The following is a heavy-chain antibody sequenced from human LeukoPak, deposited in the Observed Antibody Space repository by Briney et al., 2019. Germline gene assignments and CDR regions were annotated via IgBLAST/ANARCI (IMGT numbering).Heavy chain of an antibody. CDR1: GGSISTSNYY. Sequence: SETLSLTCTVSGGSISTSNYYWGWIRQPPGKGLEWIGNIFYSGSTYYGPSLKSRLTISLDTSRNQFSLKLNSVTAADTAVYYCARDNRRGSGTTAFDIWGQGTMVTVSS. D-gene: IGHD1-1*01. J-gene: IGHJ3*02. V-gene: IGHV4-39*07. CDR3: ARDNRRGSGTTAFDI. CDR2: IFYSGST.